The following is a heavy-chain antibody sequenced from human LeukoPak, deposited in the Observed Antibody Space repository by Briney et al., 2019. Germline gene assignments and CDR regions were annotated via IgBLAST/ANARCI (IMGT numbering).Heavy chain of an antibody. CDR3: ARDANPWSRFWSGYYFDY. CDR2: ISSSSSYI. Sequence: GGSLRLSCAASGFTFSSYSMNWVRQAPGKGLEWVSSISSSSSYIYYADSVKGRFTISRDNAKNSLYLQMNSQRAEDTAVYYCARDANPWSRFWSGYYFDYWGQGTLVTVSS. D-gene: IGHD3-3*01. J-gene: IGHJ4*02. CDR1: GFTFSSYS. V-gene: IGHV3-21*01.